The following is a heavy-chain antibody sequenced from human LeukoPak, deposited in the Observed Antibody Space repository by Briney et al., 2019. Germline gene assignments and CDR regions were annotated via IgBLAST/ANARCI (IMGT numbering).Heavy chain of an antibody. V-gene: IGHV3-23*01. CDR1: GFTFSSYA. CDR2: ISDSGAST. D-gene: IGHD3-10*01. Sequence: GESLRLSCAASGFTFSSYAMSWVRQAPGKGLEWVSAISDSGASTYYADSVKGRFTISRDNSKNTLYLQMNSLRAEDTAVYYCAKGGVRGLNNCWGQGTLVTVSS. CDR3: AKGGVRGLNNC. J-gene: IGHJ4*02.